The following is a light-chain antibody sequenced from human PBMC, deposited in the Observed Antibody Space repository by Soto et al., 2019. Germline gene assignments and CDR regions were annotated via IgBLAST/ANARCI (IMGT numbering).Light chain of an antibody. Sequence: QSVLTQPPSASGTPGQRVTISCSGSRSNIGSNTVNWYQQLPQTAPKLLFYGDNQRPSGVPNRFSGSKSGTSASLAISGLQSEDEADYYCAAWDDGLSGGVFGGGTQLTVL. J-gene: IGLJ3*02. CDR1: RSNIGSNT. CDR2: GDN. CDR3: AAWDDGLSGGV. V-gene: IGLV1-44*01.